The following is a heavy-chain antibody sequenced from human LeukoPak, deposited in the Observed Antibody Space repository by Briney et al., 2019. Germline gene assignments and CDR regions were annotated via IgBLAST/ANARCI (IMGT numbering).Heavy chain of an antibody. CDR3: ARGKGPTYYYDSSGYPLDP. J-gene: IGHJ5*02. D-gene: IGHD3-22*01. CDR1: GGTFSSYA. CDR2: IILNFGTG. Sequence: ASVKVSCKASGGTFSSYAISWVRQAPGQGLEWMGRIILNFGTGNYDQTFQGSGTITTDESTSTAYMELSSLRSEDTAVYYCARGKGPTYYYDSSGYPLDPWGQGTLVTVSS. V-gene: IGHV1-69*05.